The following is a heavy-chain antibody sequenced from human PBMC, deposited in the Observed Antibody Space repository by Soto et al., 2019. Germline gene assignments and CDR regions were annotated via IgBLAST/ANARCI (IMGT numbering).Heavy chain of an antibody. J-gene: IGHJ4*02. CDR3: ARNERGCSYGSLDY. D-gene: IGHD5-18*01. V-gene: IGHV3-30*04. CDR1: GFTFSKYN. Sequence: GGSLRLSCAASGFTFSKYNFHWVRQAPGKGLEWVAVTSYDGSDKYYADSVKGRFTISRDNSKNTLYLQMNSLRAEDTAVYYCARNERGCSYGSLDYWGQGALVTVS. CDR2: TSYDGSDK.